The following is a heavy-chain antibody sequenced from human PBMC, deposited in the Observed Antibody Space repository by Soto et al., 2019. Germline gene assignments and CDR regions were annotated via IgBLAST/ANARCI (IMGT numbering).Heavy chain of an antibody. Sequence: PSETLSLTCTVSGGSISSNIYYWCWIRQPPGKGLEWIGNIHYSGSTYYDSSLQSRVTISIDTSKNQFSLKLSSVTATDTAVYYCASQHYYDSSGYYVVYWGQGTLVTVSS. CDR2: IHYSGST. CDR1: GGSISSNIYY. J-gene: IGHJ4*02. CDR3: ASQHYYDSSGYYVVY. V-gene: IGHV4-39*01. D-gene: IGHD3-22*01.